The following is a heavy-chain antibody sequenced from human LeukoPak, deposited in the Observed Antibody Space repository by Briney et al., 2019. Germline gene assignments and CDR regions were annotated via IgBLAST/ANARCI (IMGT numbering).Heavy chain of an antibody. CDR1: GDTFSSYA. D-gene: IGHD2-2*01. CDR2: IIPIFGTA. CDR3: ASPGSTYQLPTHFDY. V-gene: IGHV1-69*05. J-gene: IGHJ4*02. Sequence: SVKVSCKASGDTFSSYAISWVRQAPGQGLEWMGGIIPIFGTANYAQKFQGRVTITTDESTSTAYMELSSLRSEDTAVYYCASPGSTYQLPTHFDYWGQGTLVTVSS.